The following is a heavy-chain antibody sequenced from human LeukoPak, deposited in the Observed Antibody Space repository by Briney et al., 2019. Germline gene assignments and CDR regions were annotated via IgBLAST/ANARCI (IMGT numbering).Heavy chain of an antibody. CDR2: IHRGGNT. D-gene: IGHD3-10*01. CDR1: GFTLSGNY. Sequence: PGGSLRLSCAASGFTLSGNYMSWVRQAPGKGLEWLSVIHRGGNTYYSEYAKGRFTISRDSSKNTVFLQMDSLRAEDTAVYYCARDPGYGLGVDYGDYWGQGTLVTVRS. CDR3: ARDPGYGLGVDYGDY. J-gene: IGHJ4*02. V-gene: IGHV3-66*01.